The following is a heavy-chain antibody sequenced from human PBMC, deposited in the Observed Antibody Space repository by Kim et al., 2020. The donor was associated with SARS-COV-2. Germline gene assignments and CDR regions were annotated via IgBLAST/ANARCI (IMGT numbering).Heavy chain of an antibody. V-gene: IGHV3-33*01. Sequence: GGSLRLSCAASGFTFSSYGMHWVRQAPGKGLEWVAVIWYDGSNKYYADSVKGRFTISRDNSKNTLYLQMNSLRAEDTAVYYCARDTDGSSWGRGMDVWGQGTTVTVSS. J-gene: IGHJ6*02. CDR1: GFTFSSYG. CDR3: ARDTDGSSWGRGMDV. D-gene: IGHD6-13*01. CDR2: IWYDGSNK.